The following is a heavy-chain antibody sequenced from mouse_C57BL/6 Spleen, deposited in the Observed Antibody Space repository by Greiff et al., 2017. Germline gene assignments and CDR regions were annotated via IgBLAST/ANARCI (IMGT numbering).Heavy chain of an antibody. CDR1: GYTFTSYW. CDR2: IYPGSGST. CDR3: ARDYDYDGYFDY. J-gene: IGHJ2*01. Sequence: QVQLKQPGAELVKPGASVKMSCKASGYTFTSYWIPWVKQRPGQGLEWIGDIYPGSGSTNYNEKFKSKATLTVDTSSSTAYMQLSSLTSEDSAVYYCARDYDYDGYFDYWGQGTTLTVSA. V-gene: IGHV1-55*01. D-gene: IGHD2-4*01.